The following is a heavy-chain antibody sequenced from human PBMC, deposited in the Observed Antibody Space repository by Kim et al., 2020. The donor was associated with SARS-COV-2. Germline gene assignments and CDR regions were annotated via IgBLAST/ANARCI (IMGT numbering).Heavy chain of an antibody. CDR1: GGSISSSSYY. J-gene: IGHJ4*02. CDR2: IYYSGST. D-gene: IGHD3-10*01. V-gene: IGHV4-39*01. CDR3: ARHYYGSGSYYDLDY. Sequence: SETLSLTCTVSGGSISSSSYYWGWIRQPPGKGLEWIGSIYYSGSTYYNPSLKSRVTISVDTSKNQFSLKLSSVTAADTAVYYCARHYYGSGSYYDLDYWGQGTLVTVSS.